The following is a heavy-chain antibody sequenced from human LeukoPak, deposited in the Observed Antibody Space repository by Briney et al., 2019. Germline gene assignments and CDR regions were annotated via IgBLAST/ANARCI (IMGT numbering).Heavy chain of an antibody. CDR1: GFTFDDYG. CDR3: ARDDYGSGSMNHIDY. J-gene: IGHJ4*02. Sequence: PGGSLRLSCAASGFTFDDYGMSWVRQAPGKGLEWVSGINWNGGSTGYADSVKGRFTISRDNAKNSLYLQMNSLRAEDTALYYCARDDYGSGSMNHIDYWGQGTLVTVSS. D-gene: IGHD3-10*01. V-gene: IGHV3-20*04. CDR2: INWNGGST.